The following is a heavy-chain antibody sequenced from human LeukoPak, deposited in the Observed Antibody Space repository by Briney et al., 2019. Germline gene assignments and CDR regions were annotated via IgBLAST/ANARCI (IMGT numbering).Heavy chain of an antibody. J-gene: IGHJ6*03. V-gene: IGHV4-4*07. CDR2: IYVTGTT. Sequence: LSLTRIVSRGSMLKYLWSWVGPSAPGGLDGVGHIYVTGTTNSSPSLKSRVTMSLDTTKNQSSLKLKPVTAADTAVYYCARLRFYDSSGYSPGYYMHVWGKGTTVIVPS. CDR1: RGSMLKYL. CDR3: ARLRFYDSSGYSPGYYMHV. D-gene: IGHD3-22*01.